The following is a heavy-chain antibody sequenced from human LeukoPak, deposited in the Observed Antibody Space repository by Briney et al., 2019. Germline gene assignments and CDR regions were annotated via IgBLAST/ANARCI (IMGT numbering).Heavy chain of an antibody. CDR1: GFTFSSYS. V-gene: IGHV3-21*01. J-gene: IGHJ4*02. CDR3: ARDYESYFDY. CDR2: ISSSSSYI. D-gene: IGHD3-3*01. Sequence: GGSLRLPCSASGFTFSSYSMDWVRQAPGKGLEWVSSISSSSSYIYYADSVKGRFTISRDNAKNSLYLQMNSLRAEDTAVYYCARDYESYFDYWGQGTLVTVSS.